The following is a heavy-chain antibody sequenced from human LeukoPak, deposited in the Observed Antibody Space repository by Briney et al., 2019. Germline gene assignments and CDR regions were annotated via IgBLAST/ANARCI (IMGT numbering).Heavy chain of an antibody. D-gene: IGHD4-11*01. V-gene: IGHV1-8*01. CDR3: ARGGYSNYRRYIWFDP. J-gene: IGHJ5*02. Sequence: ASVKVSCKASGYTFTSYDINWVRQATGQGLEWMGWMNPNSGNTGYAQKFQGRVTMTRNTSISTAYMELSSLRSEDTAVYYCARGGYSNYRRYIWFDPWGQGTLVTVSS. CDR1: GYTFTSYD. CDR2: MNPNSGNT.